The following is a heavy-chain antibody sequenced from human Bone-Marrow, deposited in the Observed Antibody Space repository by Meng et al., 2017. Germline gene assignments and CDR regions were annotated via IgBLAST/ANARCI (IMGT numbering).Heavy chain of an antibody. Sequence: GESLKISCAASGFTFSSYAMHWVRQAPGKGLEWVAVISYDGSNKYYADSVKGRFTISRDNSKNTLYLQMNSLRAEDTAVYYCARDTLTIAGETPFDYWGQGTRVTGSS. D-gene: IGHD6-13*01. CDR2: ISYDGSNK. CDR3: ARDTLTIAGETPFDY. CDR1: GFTFSSYA. J-gene: IGHJ4*02. V-gene: IGHV3-30*01.